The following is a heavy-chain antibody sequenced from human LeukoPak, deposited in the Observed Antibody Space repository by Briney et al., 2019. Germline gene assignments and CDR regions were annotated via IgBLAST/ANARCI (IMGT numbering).Heavy chain of an antibody. CDR1: GFTFSSYW. J-gene: IGHJ6*02. CDR3: AREDSGSYYYYYYYGMDV. Sequence: GGSLRLSCAASGFTFSSYWMSWVRQAPGKGLEWVANIKQDGSEKYYVDSVKGRFTFSIDNAKNSLYLQMNSLRAEDTAVYYCAREDSGSYYYYYYYGMDVWGQGTTVTVSS. V-gene: IGHV3-7*03. D-gene: IGHD1-26*01. CDR2: IKQDGSEK.